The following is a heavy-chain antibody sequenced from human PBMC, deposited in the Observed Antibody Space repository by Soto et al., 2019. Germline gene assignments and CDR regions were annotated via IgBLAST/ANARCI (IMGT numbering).Heavy chain of an antibody. J-gene: IGHJ4*01. Sequence: QVQLQESGTGLVKPSETLSLTCTVSGGSITSYYWSWLRQPPGKGLEWIGYIHNSGSTSYNPSLQSRVTSSADVSKNHFSLDLRSLSAADTAVYYFASLWSGTDYSGHGT. CDR2: IHNSGST. D-gene: IGHD3-10*01. V-gene: IGHV4-59*01. CDR3: ASLWSGTDY. CDR1: GGSITSYY.